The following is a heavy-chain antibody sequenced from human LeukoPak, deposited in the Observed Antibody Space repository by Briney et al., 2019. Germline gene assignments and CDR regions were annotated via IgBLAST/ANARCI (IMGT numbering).Heavy chain of an antibody. V-gene: IGHV4-34*01. CDR1: DGSFSGYY. Sequence: SETLSLTCAVYDGSFSGYYCSWIRQPPGKGLEWIGEINHSGSANYNPSLKSRVTILLDMSKNQFSLNLSSVTAADTAVYYCARGLFYSVSGTYYNVGRVFNYWGQGTLVTVSS. CDR3: ARGLFYSVSGTYYNVGRVFNY. CDR2: INHSGSA. D-gene: IGHD3-10*01. J-gene: IGHJ4*02.